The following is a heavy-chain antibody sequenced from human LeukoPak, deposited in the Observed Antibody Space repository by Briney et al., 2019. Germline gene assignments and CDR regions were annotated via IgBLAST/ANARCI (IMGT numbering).Heavy chain of an antibody. CDR1: GFTFSSYA. D-gene: IGHD3-22*01. Sequence: GGSLRLSCAASGFTFSSYAMHWVRQAPGKGLEWVAVISYDGSNKYYADSVKGRFTIARDNSKNTLSLQMNSLRAQDTAVYYCARSNYYDSSGLVGFDPWGQGTLVTVSS. J-gene: IGHJ5*02. CDR2: ISYDGSNK. CDR3: ARSNYYDSSGLVGFDP. V-gene: IGHV3-30-3*01.